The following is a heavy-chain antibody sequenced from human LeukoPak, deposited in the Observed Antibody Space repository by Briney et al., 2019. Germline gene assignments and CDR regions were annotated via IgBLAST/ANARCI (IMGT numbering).Heavy chain of an antibody. CDR3: ARKNAAAATAFDY. CDR2: IYTSGST. D-gene: IGHD6-13*01. V-gene: IGHV4-4*07. CDR1: GGSISSYY. J-gene: IGHJ4*02. Sequence: SETLSLTCTVSGGSISSYYWSWIRQPAGKGLEWIGRIYTSGSTNYNPSLKSRVTISVVKSKNQFSLKLSSVTAADTAVYYCARKNAAAATAFDYWGQGTLVTVSS.